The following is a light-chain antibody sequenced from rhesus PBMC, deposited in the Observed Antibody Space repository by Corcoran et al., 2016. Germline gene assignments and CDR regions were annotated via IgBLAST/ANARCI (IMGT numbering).Light chain of an antibody. Sequence: DIQMTQSPSSLSASGGDRVTITCRASQGITNELAWYQKKPGATPKLLIYEASTLQSGIPSRFNGIGSGTDSTLTLSSLQSDDFATSSSQHYYSVPYSFGQGTKVEIK. V-gene: IGKV1-25*01. J-gene: IGKJ2*01. CDR3: QHYYSVPYS. CDR1: QGITNE. CDR2: EAS.